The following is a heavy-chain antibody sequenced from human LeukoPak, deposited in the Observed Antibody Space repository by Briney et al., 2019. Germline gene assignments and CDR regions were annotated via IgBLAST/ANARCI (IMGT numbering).Heavy chain of an antibody. CDR1: GYTFTGYY. CDR3: ARDQPPGGYVQVNGGTTFDY. CDR2: INRNSGGT. D-gene: IGHD5-12*01. J-gene: IGHJ4*02. Sequence: ASVKVSCKASGYTFTGYYMHWVRQAPGQGLEWMGWINRNSGGTNYAQKFQGRVTMTRDTSISTAYMELSRLRSDDTAVYYCARDQPPGGYVQVNGGTTFDYWGQGTLVTVSS. V-gene: IGHV1-2*02.